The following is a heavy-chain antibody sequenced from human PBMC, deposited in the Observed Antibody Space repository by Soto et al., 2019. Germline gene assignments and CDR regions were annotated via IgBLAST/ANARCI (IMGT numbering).Heavy chain of an antibody. V-gene: IGHV1-3*01. Sequence: ASVKVSCKASGYTFTSYAMHWVRQAPGQRLEWMGWINAGNGNTKYSQKFQGRVTITRDTSASTAYMELSSLRSEDTAVYYCARLGPYYDFWSGDNWFDPWGQGTLVTVSS. CDR2: INAGNGNT. J-gene: IGHJ5*02. CDR3: ARLGPYYDFWSGDNWFDP. D-gene: IGHD3-3*01. CDR1: GYTFTSYA.